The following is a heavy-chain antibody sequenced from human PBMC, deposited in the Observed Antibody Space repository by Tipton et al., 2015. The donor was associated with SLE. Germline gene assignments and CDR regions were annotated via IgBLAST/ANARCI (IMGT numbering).Heavy chain of an antibody. J-gene: IGHJ2*01. V-gene: IGHV1-2*06. D-gene: IGHD5-12*01. CDR3: ARWSGYDGDWYFDL. CDR2: INPNSGGT. Sequence: QLVQSGAEVKKPGASVKVSCKASGYTFTGYYMHWVRQAPGQGLEWMGRINPNSGGTNYAQKFQGRVTMTRDTSISTAYMELSRLRSGDTAVYYCARWSGYDGDWYFDLWGRGTLVTVSS. CDR1: GYTFTGYY.